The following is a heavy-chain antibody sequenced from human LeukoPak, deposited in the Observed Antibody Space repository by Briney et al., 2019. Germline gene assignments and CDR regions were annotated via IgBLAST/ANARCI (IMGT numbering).Heavy chain of an antibody. CDR1: GFTVSSNY. Sequence: PGGSLRLSCAASGFTVSSNYMSWVRQAPGKGLEWVSVIYSGGSTYYADSVKGGFTISRDNSRNTMYLQMNSLRVEDTAVYYCVKDYQVGNSPAFGDYWGQGTLVTISS. V-gene: IGHV3-53*01. CDR2: IYSGGST. CDR3: VKDYQVGNSPAFGDY. D-gene: IGHD1-26*01. J-gene: IGHJ4*02.